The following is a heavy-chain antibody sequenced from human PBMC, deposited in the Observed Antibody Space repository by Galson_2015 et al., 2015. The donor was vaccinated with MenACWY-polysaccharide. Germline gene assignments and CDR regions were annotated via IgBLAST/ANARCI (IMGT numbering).Heavy chain of an antibody. CDR1: GLTFSSFV. CDR2: ITSTAGST. J-gene: IGHJ4*02. D-gene: IGHD6-19*01. CDR3: AKCPSDTSGWYGAKSDY. Sequence: SLRLSCAASGLTFSSFVMSWVRQAPGKGLEWVSAITSTAGSTYYVDSVKGRFTVSRDNSKNTLYLEMNTLRVEDTAVYYCAKCPSDTSGWYGAKSDYWGRRTLVTVSS. V-gene: IGHV3-23*05.